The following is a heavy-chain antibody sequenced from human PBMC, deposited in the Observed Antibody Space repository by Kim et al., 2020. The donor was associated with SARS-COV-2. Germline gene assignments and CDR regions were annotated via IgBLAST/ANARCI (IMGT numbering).Heavy chain of an antibody. CDR1: GYTFTSYY. CDR3: ARRTSVGVRGVMVPWFDP. V-gene: IGHV1-46*01. D-gene: IGHD3-10*01. Sequence: ASVKVSCKASGYTFTSYYMHWVRQAPGQGLEWMGIINPSGGSTSYAQKFQGRVTMTRDTSTSTVYMELSSLRSEDTAVYYCARRTSVGVRGVMVPWFDPWGQGTLVTVSS. CDR2: INPSGGST. J-gene: IGHJ5*02.